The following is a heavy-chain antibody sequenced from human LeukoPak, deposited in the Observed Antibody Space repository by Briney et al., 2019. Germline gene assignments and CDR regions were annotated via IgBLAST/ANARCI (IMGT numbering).Heavy chain of an antibody. CDR3: ASELFDWLRFDY. V-gene: IGHV4-61*01. D-gene: IGHD3-9*01. Sequence: SETLSLTCTVSGYSISSGYYWSWIRQPPGKGLEWTGYIYYSGSTNYNPSLKSRVTISVDTSKNQFSLKLSSVTAADTAVYYCASELFDWLRFDYWGQGTLVTVSS. CDR2: IYYSGST. CDR1: GYSISSGYY. J-gene: IGHJ4*02.